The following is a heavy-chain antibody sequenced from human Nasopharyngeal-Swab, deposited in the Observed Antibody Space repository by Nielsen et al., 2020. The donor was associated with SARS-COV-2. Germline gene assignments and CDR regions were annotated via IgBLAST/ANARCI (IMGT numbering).Heavy chain of an antibody. Sequence: GESLKISCAASGFTFSSYGMHWVRQAPGKGLEWVAVIWYDGSNKYYADSVKGRFTISRDNSKNTLYLQMNSLRAEDTAVYYCARAGLYYYDKYFDYWGQGTLVTVSS. V-gene: IGHV3-33*01. D-gene: IGHD3-22*01. CDR2: IWYDGSNK. CDR1: GFTFSSYG. CDR3: ARAGLYYYDKYFDY. J-gene: IGHJ4*02.